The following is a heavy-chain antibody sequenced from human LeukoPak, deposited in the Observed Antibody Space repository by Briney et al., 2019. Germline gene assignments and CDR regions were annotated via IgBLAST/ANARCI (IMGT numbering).Heavy chain of an antibody. CDR2: IWYDGSNK. CDR1: GFTFSSYG. CDR3: ASSLPQGFDY. J-gene: IGHJ4*02. Sequence: GRSLRLSCAASGFTFSSYGMHWVRQAPGKGLEWVAVIWYDGSNKYYADSVKGRFTISRDNSKNTLYLQINSLRAEDTAVYYCASSLPQGFDYWGQGTLVTVSS. V-gene: IGHV3-33*01.